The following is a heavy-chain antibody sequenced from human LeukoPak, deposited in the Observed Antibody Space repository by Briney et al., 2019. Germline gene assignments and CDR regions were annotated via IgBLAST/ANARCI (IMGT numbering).Heavy chain of an antibody. CDR2: IDHSGST. CDR1: GGSFSGYY. Sequence: SETLSLTCAVYGGSFSGYYWSWIRQPPGKGLEWIGEIDHSGSTNYNSSLKSRVTISVDTSKNQFSLKLSSVTAADTAVYYCARRPGIAVAGTAFDIWGQGTMVTVSS. J-gene: IGHJ3*02. V-gene: IGHV4-34*01. CDR3: ARRPGIAVAGTAFDI. D-gene: IGHD6-19*01.